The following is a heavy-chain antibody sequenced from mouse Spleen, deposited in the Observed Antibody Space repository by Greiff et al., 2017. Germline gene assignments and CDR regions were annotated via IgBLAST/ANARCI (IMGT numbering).Heavy chain of an antibody. CDR1: GFTFSDYY. V-gene: IGHV5-4*02. J-gene: IGHJ2*01. CDR2: ISDGGSYT. CDR3: ARDNPFDY. Sequence: EVKLMESGGGLVKPGGSLKLSCAASGFTFSDYYMYWVRQTPEKRLEWVATISDGGSYTYYPDSVKGRFTISRDNAKNNLYLQMSSLKSEDTAMYYCARDNPFDYWGQGTTLTVSS.